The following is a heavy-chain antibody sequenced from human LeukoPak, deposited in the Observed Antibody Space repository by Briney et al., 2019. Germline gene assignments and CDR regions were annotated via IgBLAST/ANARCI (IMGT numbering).Heavy chain of an antibody. CDR2: ISSNGGST. J-gene: IGHJ6*03. Sequence: GGSLRLSCAASGFTFSSYAMHWVRQAPGKGLEYVSAISSNGGSTYYANSVKGRFTISRDNSKNTLYLQMGSLRAEDTAVYYCARVTGRRIVATITYYYYYMDVWGKGTTVTVSS. CDR1: GFTFSSYA. D-gene: IGHD5-12*01. V-gene: IGHV3-64*01. CDR3: ARVTGRRIVATITYYYYYMDV.